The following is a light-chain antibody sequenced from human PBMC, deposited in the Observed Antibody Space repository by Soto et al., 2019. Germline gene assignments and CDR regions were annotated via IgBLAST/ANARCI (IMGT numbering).Light chain of an antibody. V-gene: IGKV1-5*03. CDR2: KAS. J-gene: IGKJ1*01. CDR1: QSISSW. CDR3: QQYNSYPGT. Sequence: DIQMTQSPSTLSASVGDGVTITWRASQSISSWLAWYQQKPGKAPNLLIYKASTLESGVPSRFSGSGSGTEFTLTISSLQPDDFATYYCQQYNSYPGTFGQGTKVDIK.